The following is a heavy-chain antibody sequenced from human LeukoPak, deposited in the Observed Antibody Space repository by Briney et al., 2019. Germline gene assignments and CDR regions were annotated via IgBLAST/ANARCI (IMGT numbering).Heavy chain of an antibody. CDR2: IKQDGSEK. V-gene: IGHV3-7*01. Sequence: GSLRLSCAAYGFSFGDYGVSWVRQPPGKGLERVANIKQDGSEKYYVDSVKGRFTISRDNAQNSLYLQMNSLRAEDTAVYYCARDSSNDYNFWSGYYTNYMDVWGKGTTVTVSS. CDR3: ARDSSNDYNFWSGYYTNYMDV. J-gene: IGHJ6*03. CDR1: GFSFGDYG. D-gene: IGHD3-3*01.